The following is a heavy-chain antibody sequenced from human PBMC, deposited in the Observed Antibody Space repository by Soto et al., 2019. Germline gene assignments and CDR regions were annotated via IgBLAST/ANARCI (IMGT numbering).Heavy chain of an antibody. V-gene: IGHV3-30*18. CDR2: ISYDGTDK. J-gene: IGHJ6*02. D-gene: IGHD2-15*01. CDR1: GFTFSSYG. CDR3: AKDIISGSSYYFYGMAA. Sequence: QVQVVESGGGVVQPGRSLRLSCAASGFTFSSYGIHWVRQAPGKGLEWVAVISYDGTDKYYADSLKGRFTISRDNYKNTLYLQINSLRAEDTAVYHCAKDIISGSSYYFYGMAAWGQGTTVTVSS.